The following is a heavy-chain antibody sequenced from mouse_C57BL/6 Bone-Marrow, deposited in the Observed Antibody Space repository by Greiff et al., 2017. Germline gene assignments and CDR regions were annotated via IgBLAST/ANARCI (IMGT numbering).Heavy chain of an antibody. CDR2: IAPSDSYT. V-gene: IGHV1-50*01. D-gene: IGHD2-3*01. J-gene: IGHJ3*01. Sequence: VQLQQPGAELVKPGASVKLSCKASGYTFTSYWMQWVKQRPGQGLEWIGEIAPSDSYTNYNQKFKGKATFTVDTSSSTAYMQLSSLTSEDSAVYYCASYDWFAYWGQGTLVTVSA. CDR3: ASYDWFAY. CDR1: GYTFTSYW.